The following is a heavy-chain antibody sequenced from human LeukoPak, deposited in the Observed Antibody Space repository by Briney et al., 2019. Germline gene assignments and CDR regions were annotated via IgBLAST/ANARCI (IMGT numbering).Heavy chain of an antibody. CDR1: GYTFTNYG. D-gene: IGHD6-6*01. CDR3: ARDRSSSSY. CDR2: ISAYNGIT. V-gene: IGHV1-18*01. Sequence: ASVKVSCKASGYTFTNYGISWGRQAPGQGLEWMGWISAYNGITNYAQKFQGRVTMTTDTSTSTAYMELRSMTSDDSAVYYCARDRSSSSYWGQGTLVTVSS. J-gene: IGHJ4*02.